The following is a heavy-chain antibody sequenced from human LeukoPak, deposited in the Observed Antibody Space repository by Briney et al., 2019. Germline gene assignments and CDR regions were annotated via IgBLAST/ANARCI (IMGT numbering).Heavy chain of an antibody. CDR2: ISGDSKYI. J-gene: IGHJ4*02. D-gene: IGHD2-2*01. V-gene: IGHV3-21*01. Sequence: PGGSLRLSCAGSGFTFSRYTFNWVRQAPGRGLEWVSAISGDSKYIYYTDSVKGRFTISRDNAKNSVFLQMNSLRVEDTAVYYCARVRRVYCSSTSCYGFDYWGQGTLVTVSS. CDR1: GFTFSRYT. CDR3: ARVRRVYCSSTSCYGFDY.